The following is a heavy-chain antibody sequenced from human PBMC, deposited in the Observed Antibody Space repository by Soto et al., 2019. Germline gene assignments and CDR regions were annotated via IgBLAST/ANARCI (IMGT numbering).Heavy chain of an antibody. J-gene: IGHJ5*02. CDR2: ISYDGSNK. CDR1: GFTFSSYA. Sequence: GGSLRLSCAASGFTFSSYAMHWVRQAPGKGLEWVAVISYDGSNKYYADSVKGRFTISRDNSKNTLYLQMNSLRAEDTAVYYCARERIAARGWFDPWGQGTLVTV. CDR3: ARERIAARGWFDP. D-gene: IGHD6-6*01. V-gene: IGHV3-30-3*01.